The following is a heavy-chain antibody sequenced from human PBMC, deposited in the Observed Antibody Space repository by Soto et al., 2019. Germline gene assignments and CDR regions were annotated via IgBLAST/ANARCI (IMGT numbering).Heavy chain of an antibody. J-gene: IGHJ5*01. CDR2: IYRTGST. Sequence: SETWSLTCAGSSGSFTSNNWWTWVRQPAGRGLGWIGEIYRTGSTNYNPSLKSRGTISLDKSENQFSLKVTSLTAADTAVYFFANGNPATSLDSLGQRNLVTISS. V-gene: IGHV4-4*02. CDR3: ANGNPATSLDS. CDR1: SGSFTSNNW. D-gene: IGHD1-1*01.